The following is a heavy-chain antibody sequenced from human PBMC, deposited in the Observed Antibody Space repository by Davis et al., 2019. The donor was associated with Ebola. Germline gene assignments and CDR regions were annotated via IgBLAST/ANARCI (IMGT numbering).Heavy chain of an antibody. J-gene: IGHJ4*02. CDR3: ARGSGGVWLRYFLS. CDR2: VFYSGRT. CDR1: GGSISSNSYY. Sequence: SETLSLTCIVSGGSISSNSYYWGWIRQPPGKGLEWIGNVFYSGRTYYNPSVKSRVTISIDTSNNQFSLRLRSVTAADTAVYYCARGSGGVWLRYFLSWGQGTLVTVSS. V-gene: IGHV4-39*01. D-gene: IGHD3-9*01.